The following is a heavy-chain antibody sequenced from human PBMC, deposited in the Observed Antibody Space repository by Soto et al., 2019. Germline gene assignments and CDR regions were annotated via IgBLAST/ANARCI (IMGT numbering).Heavy chain of an antibody. V-gene: IGHV3-30-3*01. Sequence: QVQLVESGGGVVQPGRSRRLSCAASGFTFNTYPMHWVRQAPGKGLEWVALISHDGSKKYYADSVKGRSTISRDNSENTLYLQLNNLRAEDTAVYYCARWTYYYDSGGYRWGQGTLVTVSS. CDR3: ARWTYYYDSGGYR. J-gene: IGHJ4*02. CDR2: ISHDGSKK. CDR1: GFTFNTYP. D-gene: IGHD3-22*01.